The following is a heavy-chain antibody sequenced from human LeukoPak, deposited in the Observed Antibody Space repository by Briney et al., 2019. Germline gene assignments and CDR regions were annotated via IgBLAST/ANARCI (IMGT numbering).Heavy chain of an antibody. V-gene: IGHV4-34*01. J-gene: IGHJ6*02. CDR1: GGSFSPYY. CDR2: INHAGIT. D-gene: IGHD2-15*01. CDR3: ARKSVRVEGAVYYNYYGMDV. Sequence: SETLSLTCSVSGGSFSPYYWTWVRQSPGTGLEWIGEINHAGITNYNPSLQSRTTISLDTSNNQLSLTLTSVTAADTAVYFCARKSVRVEGAVYYNYYGMDVWGQGTTVTVSS.